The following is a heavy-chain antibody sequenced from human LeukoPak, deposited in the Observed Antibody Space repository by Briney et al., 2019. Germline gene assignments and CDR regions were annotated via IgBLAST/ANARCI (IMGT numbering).Heavy chain of an antibody. CDR1: GYTFTIYG. D-gene: IGHD5-18*01. CDR2: ISAYNGNT. Sequence: GPSVKVSCKASGYTFTIYGIGWVRQAPGQGLEWMVCISAYNGNTNYAQKLQGRVTITTDTSTSTAYIGLRSVRSDQTAVTYCARGTAMSLLYYFDYWGQGALVTVSS. J-gene: IGHJ4*02. V-gene: IGHV1-18*04. CDR3: ARGTAMSLLYYFDY.